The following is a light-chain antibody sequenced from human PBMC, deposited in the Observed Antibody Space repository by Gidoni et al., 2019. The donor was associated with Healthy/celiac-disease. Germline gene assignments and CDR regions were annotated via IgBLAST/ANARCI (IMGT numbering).Light chain of an antibody. J-gene: IGLJ2*01. CDR2: GKN. CDR1: SLRSYY. V-gene: IGLV3-19*01. CDR3: NSRDSSGTV. Sequence: SSELTQDPAVSVALGQTVRITCQGDSLRSYYASWYQQKPGHAPVLVIYGKNNRPSGIPDRFSGSSSGNTASLTITGAQAEDEADYYCNSRDSSGTVFGGGTKLTVL.